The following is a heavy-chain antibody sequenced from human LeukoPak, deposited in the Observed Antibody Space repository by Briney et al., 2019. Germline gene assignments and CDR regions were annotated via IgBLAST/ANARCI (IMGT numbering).Heavy chain of an antibody. CDR1: GFTFSSYG. CDR2: ISYDGSNK. D-gene: IGHD1-26*01. CDR3: AKDAGSYYFDY. Sequence: GGSLRLSCAASGFTFSSYGMHWVRQAPGKGLEWVAVISYDGSNKYYVDSVKGRFTISRDNSKNTLYLQMNSLRAEDMAVYYCAKDAGSYYFDYWGQGTLVTVSS. J-gene: IGHJ4*02. V-gene: IGHV3-30*18.